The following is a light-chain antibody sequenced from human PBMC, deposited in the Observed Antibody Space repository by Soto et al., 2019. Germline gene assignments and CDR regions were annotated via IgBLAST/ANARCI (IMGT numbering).Light chain of an antibody. J-gene: IGLJ2*01. CDR2: DVN. CDR3: SSYTSSITLV. Sequence: QSALTQPASVSGSPGQSITISCTGTSSDVGGYNYVSWYQQHPGKAPKLMIYDVNNRPSGVSNRFSGSKSGNTASLTISGLQAEDEGDYYCSSYTSSITLVFGGGTQLNVL. CDR1: SSDVGGYNY. V-gene: IGLV2-14*01.